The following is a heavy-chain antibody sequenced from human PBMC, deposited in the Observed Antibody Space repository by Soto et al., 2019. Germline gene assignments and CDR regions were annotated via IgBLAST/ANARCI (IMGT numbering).Heavy chain of an antibody. CDR2: ISGSGGST. CDR1: GFTFSSYA. J-gene: IGHJ4*02. V-gene: IGHV3-23*01. Sequence: GGSLRLSSAASGFTFSSYAMSWVRQAPGKGLEWVSAISGSGGSTYYADSVKGRFTISRDNSKNTLYLQMNSLRAEDTAVYYCAKVVRYYYDSSGYYFDYWGQGTLVTVSS. D-gene: IGHD3-22*01. CDR3: AKVVRYYYDSSGYYFDY.